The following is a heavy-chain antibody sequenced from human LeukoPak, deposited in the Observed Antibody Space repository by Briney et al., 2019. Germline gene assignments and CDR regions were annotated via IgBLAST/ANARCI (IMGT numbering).Heavy chain of an antibody. CDR2: IIPIFGTA. J-gene: IGHJ4*02. V-gene: IGHV1-69*05. CDR3: ARRHGPIYYDSSGYYEPFDY. CDR1: GGTFSSYV. Sequence: SVKVSCKASGGTFSSYVISWVRQAPGQGLEWMGGIIPIFGTANYAQKFQGRVTITTDESTSTAYMELSSLRSEDTAVYYCARRHGPIYYDSSGYYEPFDYWGQGTLVTVSS. D-gene: IGHD3-22*01.